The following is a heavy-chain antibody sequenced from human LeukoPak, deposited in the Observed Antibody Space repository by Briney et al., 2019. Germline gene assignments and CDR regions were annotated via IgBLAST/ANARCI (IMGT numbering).Heavy chain of an antibody. CDR3: ARVPQNYDYRSAFDI. D-gene: IGHD4-11*01. J-gene: IGHJ3*02. CDR2: MNAKSGNT. V-gene: IGHV1-8*03. Sequence: ASVKVSCKASGYTFTSYDINWVRQATGRGLEWIGWMNAKSGNTGYAQKFQGRVTITRNTSISTAYMELSSLRSEDTAVYYCARVPQNYDYRSAFDIWGQGTMVTVSS. CDR1: GYTFTSYD.